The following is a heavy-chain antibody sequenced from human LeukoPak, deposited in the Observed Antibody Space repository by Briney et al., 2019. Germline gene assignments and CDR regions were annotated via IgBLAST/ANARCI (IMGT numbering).Heavy chain of an antibody. D-gene: IGHD2-8*02. V-gene: IGHV4-59*08. CDR1: GGSISNYY. CDR2: IYYSGST. Sequence: SETLSLTCTVSGGSISNYYWSWIRQPPGKGLEWIAYIYYSGSTNYNPSLKSRVTISVDTSKNQFSLKLSSVTAADTAVYYCASSAGGVVPTDWYFDLWGRGTLVTVSS. J-gene: IGHJ2*01. CDR3: ASSAGGVVPTDWYFDL.